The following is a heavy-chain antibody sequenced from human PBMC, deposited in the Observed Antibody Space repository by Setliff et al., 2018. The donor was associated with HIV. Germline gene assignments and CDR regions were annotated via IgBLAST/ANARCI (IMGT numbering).Heavy chain of an antibody. Sequence: ASVKVSCKASGGTFSSYAIIWARQAPGQGLEWMGGIIPMFATTNYAQKFQGRVTVTTDESTSTAYMELSSLRSEDTAVYYCARSRGSGHTAMLRPDAFDIWGQGTMVTVS. D-gene: IGHD5-18*01. CDR2: IIPMFATT. J-gene: IGHJ3*02. V-gene: IGHV1-69*05. CDR1: GGTFSSYA. CDR3: ARSRGSGHTAMLRPDAFDI.